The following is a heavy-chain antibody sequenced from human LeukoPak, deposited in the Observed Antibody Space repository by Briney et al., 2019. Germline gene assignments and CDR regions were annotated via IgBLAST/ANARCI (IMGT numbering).Heavy chain of an antibody. V-gene: IGHV3-30-3*01. D-gene: IGHD6-19*01. CDR2: ISYDGSNK. CDR1: GFTFSSYA. J-gene: IGHJ4*02. Sequence: QPGRSLRLSCAASGFTFSSYAMHWVRQVPGKGLEWVAVISYDGSNKYYADSVKGRFTISRDNDKNSLYLQMNSLRDEDTAVYYCASPLDYSSPRYWGQGTLVTVSS. CDR3: ASPLDYSSPRY.